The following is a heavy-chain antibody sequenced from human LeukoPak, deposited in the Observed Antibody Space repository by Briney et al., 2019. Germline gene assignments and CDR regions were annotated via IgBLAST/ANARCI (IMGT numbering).Heavy chain of an antibody. Sequence: SVKVSCKASGGTFISYAISRVRQAPGQGLEWMGGIIPIFGTANYAQKFQGRVTITADESTSTAYMELSSLRSEDTAVYYCARDRRGDNKNWFDPWGQGTLVTVSS. V-gene: IGHV1-69*13. CDR3: ARDRRGDNKNWFDP. D-gene: IGHD2/OR15-2a*01. CDR1: GGTFISYA. CDR2: IIPIFGTA. J-gene: IGHJ5*02.